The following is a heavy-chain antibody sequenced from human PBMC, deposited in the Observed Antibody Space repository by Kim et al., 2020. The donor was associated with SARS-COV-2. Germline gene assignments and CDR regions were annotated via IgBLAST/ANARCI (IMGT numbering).Heavy chain of an antibody. CDR3: ARSKVGQWLPLGYFDL. CDR1: GFTFSSYA. D-gene: IGHD3-22*01. J-gene: IGHJ2*01. CDR2: ISYDGSNK. V-gene: IGHV3-30-3*01. Sequence: GGSLRLSCAASGFTFSSYAMHWVRQAPGKGLEWVAVISYDGSNKYYADSVKGRFTISRDNSKNTLYLQMNSLRAEDTAVYYCARSKVGQWLPLGYFDLWGRGTLVTVSS.